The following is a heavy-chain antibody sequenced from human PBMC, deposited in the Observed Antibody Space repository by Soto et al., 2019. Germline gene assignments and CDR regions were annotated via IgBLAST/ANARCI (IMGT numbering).Heavy chain of an antibody. D-gene: IGHD6-19*01. CDR2: ISSSSSYI. CDR1: GFTFSSYS. CDR3: ASEQWAGGMDV. J-gene: IGHJ6*02. Sequence: EVQLVESGEGLVKPGGSLRLSCAASGFTFSSYSMNWVRQAPGKGLEWVSSISSSSSYIYYADSVKGRFTISSDNAKNSLYLQMNSLRAEDTAVYYCASEQWAGGMDVWGQGTTVTVSS. V-gene: IGHV3-21*01.